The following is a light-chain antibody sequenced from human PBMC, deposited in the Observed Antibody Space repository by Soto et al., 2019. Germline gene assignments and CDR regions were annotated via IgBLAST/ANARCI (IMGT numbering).Light chain of an antibody. J-gene: IGKJ1*01. Sequence: DIQMTQSPSTLSASVVYRFTITCLASQSISSWLAWYQQKPGKAPKLLIYAASTLQSGVPSGFSGSGSGADFTLTISCLQSEDFATYYCQQYYSYPPTCGQGTTGDIK. CDR1: QSISSW. V-gene: IGKV1-5*01. CDR3: QQYYSYPPT. CDR2: AAS.